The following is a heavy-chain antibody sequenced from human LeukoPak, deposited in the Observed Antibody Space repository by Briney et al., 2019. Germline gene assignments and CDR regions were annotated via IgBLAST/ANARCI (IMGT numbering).Heavy chain of an antibody. D-gene: IGHD3-9*01. J-gene: IGHJ4*02. CDR3: ARDRYDILTGYSTIPNFDY. V-gene: IGHV3-48*01. CDR1: GFTFSSYS. CDR2: ISSSSSTI. Sequence: GGSLRLSCAASGFTFSSYSMNWVRQAPGKGLEWVSYISSSSSTIYYADSVKGRFTISRDNAKNSLYLQMNSLRAEDTAVYYCARDRYDILTGYSTIPNFDYWGQGTLVTVSS.